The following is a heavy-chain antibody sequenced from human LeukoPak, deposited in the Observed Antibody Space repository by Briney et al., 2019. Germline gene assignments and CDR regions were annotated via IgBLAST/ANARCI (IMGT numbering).Heavy chain of an antibody. CDR1: GTPFSGYS. V-gene: IGHV4-34*01. Sequence: SETLSLTCAVYGTPFSGYSWSWIRQSPGKGLEWIGEITDSGGTNYNPSFKSRLTISADTSKNQFSLKLASVTAADTAVYYCARIESYHILYRPYWGQGTLVTVPS. CDR2: ITDSGGT. CDR3: ARIESYHILYRPY. D-gene: IGHD3-9*01. J-gene: IGHJ4*02.